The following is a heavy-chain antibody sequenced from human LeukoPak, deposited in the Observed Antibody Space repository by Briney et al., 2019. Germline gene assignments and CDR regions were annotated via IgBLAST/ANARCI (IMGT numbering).Heavy chain of an antibody. V-gene: IGHV3-48*03. Sequence: GGSLRLSCAASGFTFSSYEMNWVRQAPGEGLEWVSYISSSGSTIYYADSVKGRFTISRDNAKNSLYLQMNSLRAEDTAVYYCARTYSSAHEYYFDYWGQGTLVTVSS. CDR2: ISSSGSTI. CDR3: ARTYSSAHEYYFDY. J-gene: IGHJ4*02. CDR1: GFTFSSYE. D-gene: IGHD3-22*01.